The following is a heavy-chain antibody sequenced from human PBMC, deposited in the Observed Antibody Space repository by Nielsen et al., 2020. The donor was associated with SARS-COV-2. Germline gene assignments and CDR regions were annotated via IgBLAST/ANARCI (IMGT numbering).Heavy chain of an antibody. J-gene: IGHJ6*02. D-gene: IGHD3-3*01. CDR3: ARDHQGYDFWSGYSTYGYGMDV. CDR2: IYHSGST. V-gene: IGHV4-4*02. Sequence: VRQAPGKGLEWIGEIYHSGSTNYNPSLKSRVTISVDKSKNQFSLKLSSVTAADTAVYYCARDHQGYDFWSGYSTYGYGMDVWGQGTTVTVSS.